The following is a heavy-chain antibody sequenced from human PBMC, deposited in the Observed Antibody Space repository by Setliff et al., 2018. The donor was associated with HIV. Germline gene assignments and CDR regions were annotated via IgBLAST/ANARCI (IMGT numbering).Heavy chain of an antibody. J-gene: IGHJ4*02. CDR1: GDSISTDY. V-gene: IGHV4-59*08. CDR2: IYNSAST. CDR3: ARHPPSDY. Sequence: NPSETLSLTCTVSGDSISTDYWTWIRQPPGKGLEWIGYIYNSASTSYNPSLKSRVTISVDTSKNQFSLKLSSVTAADTAVYYCARHPPSDYWGQGTLVTVSS.